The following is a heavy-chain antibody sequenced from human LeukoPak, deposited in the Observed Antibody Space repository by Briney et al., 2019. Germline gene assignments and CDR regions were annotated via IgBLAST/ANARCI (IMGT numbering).Heavy chain of an antibody. D-gene: IGHD6-19*01. J-gene: IGHJ4*02. CDR2: IYYSGST. Sequence: SQTLSLTCTVSGGSISSYYWSWIRQPPGKGLEWIGYIYYSGSTDYNPSLKSRVTISVDTSKNQFSLKLRSVTAADTAVYYCARDKSGWGYWGQGTLVTVSS. V-gene: IGHV4-59*01. CDR1: GGSISSYY. CDR3: ARDKSGWGY.